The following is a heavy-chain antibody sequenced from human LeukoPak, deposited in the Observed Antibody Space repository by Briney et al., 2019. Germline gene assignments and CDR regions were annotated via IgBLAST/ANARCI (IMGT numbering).Heavy chain of an antibody. J-gene: IGHJ4*02. CDR2: INAGNGNT. V-gene: IGHV1-3*01. D-gene: IGHD3-10*01. CDR3: ARDRWGYYGSGSYYVPFDY. Sequence: GESLKISCQTSGYDFTKYWVGWVRQAPGQRLEWMGWINAGNGNTKYSQKFQGRVTITRDTSASTAYMELSSLRSEDTAVYYCARDRWGYYGSGSYYVPFDYWGQGTLVTVSS. CDR1: GYDFTKYW.